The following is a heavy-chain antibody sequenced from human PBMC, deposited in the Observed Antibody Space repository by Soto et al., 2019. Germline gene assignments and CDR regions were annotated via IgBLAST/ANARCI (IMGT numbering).Heavy chain of an antibody. CDR2: ISLYSDGT. CDR3: ARVVPGAEAWFGP. J-gene: IGHJ5*02. V-gene: IGHV1-18*01. CDR1: VFNFSNYG. D-gene: IGHD2-2*01. Sequence: ASVKVSCKTSVFNFSNYGITWVRQAPGQPLEWLGWISLYSDGTNYAQKFQGRVSMTTDTSTTTAYMELRSLRSDDTAVYYCARVVPGAEAWFGPWGQGTLVTVSS.